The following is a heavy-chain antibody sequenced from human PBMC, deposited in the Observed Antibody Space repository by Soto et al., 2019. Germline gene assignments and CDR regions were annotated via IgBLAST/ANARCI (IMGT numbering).Heavy chain of an antibody. Sequence: GGSLRLSCAASGFTFSSYSMNWVRQAPGKGLEWVSSISSSSSYIYYADSVKGRFTISRDNAKNSLYLQMNSLRAEDTAVYYCARDPVRYCSGGSCYPTPYYFDYWGQGTLVTVSS. V-gene: IGHV3-21*01. J-gene: IGHJ4*02. D-gene: IGHD2-15*01. CDR1: GFTFSSYS. CDR3: ARDPVRYCSGGSCYPTPYYFDY. CDR2: ISSSSSYI.